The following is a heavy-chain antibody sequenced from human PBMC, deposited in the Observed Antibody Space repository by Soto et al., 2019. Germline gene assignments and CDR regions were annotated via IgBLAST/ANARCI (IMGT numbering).Heavy chain of an antibody. CDR3: ARDVSRLRSGYSPGY. CDR2: INAGNGNT. J-gene: IGHJ4*02. V-gene: IGHV1-3*01. CDR1: GYTFTSYA. Sequence: QVQLVQSGAEVKKPGASVKVSCKASGYTFTSYAMHWVRQAPGQRLEWMGWINAGNGNTKYSQKFQGRVNITRDTSASTGYMELSSLRSEDTAVYYCARDVSRLRSGYSPGYWGQGTLVTVSS. D-gene: IGHD3-3*01.